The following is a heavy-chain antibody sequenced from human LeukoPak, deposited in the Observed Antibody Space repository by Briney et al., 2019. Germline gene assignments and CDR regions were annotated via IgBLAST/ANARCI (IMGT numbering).Heavy chain of an antibody. CDR3: VRDWRYGLDY. V-gene: IGHV3-48*02. D-gene: IGHD5-12*01. CDR1: GFIFSSYS. CDR2: IGTSTSFT. J-gene: IGHJ4*02. Sequence: GGSLRLSCAASGFIFSSYSMNWVRHPPGKGPEWISYIGTSTSFTRYADSVKGRFTISRDNAKNSLYLQMNSLRDDDTAVYYCVRDWRYGLDYWGPGTLVTVSS.